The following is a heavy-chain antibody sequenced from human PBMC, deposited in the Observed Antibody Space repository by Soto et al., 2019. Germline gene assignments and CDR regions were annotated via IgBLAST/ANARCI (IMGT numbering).Heavy chain of an antibody. J-gene: IGHJ4*02. D-gene: IGHD3-10*01. Sequence: PSETLSLTCTVSGGSISSSSYYWGWIRQPPGKGLEWIGNIFYIGSTYYNPSLKSRVTISVDTSKNQFSLKVPSVIAADTAVYFCASRSLLWFGDPAYYFDYWGQGTLVTVSS. CDR3: ASRSLLWFGDPAYYFDY. CDR1: GGSISSSSYY. CDR2: IFYIGST. V-gene: IGHV4-39*01.